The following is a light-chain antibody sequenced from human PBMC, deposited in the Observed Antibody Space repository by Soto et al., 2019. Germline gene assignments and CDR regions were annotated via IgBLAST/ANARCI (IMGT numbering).Light chain of an antibody. Sequence: SPGAVSMTTGERATLSCRASQSVSSRYLAWYQQKPGQAPRLLIYGASSRATGIPDRFSGSGSGTDFILTISSLEPEDFAIYYCQQRSNWIPFGQG. CDR2: GAS. J-gene: IGKJ5*01. CDR1: QSVSSRY. V-gene: IGKV3D-20*02. CDR3: QQRSNWIP.